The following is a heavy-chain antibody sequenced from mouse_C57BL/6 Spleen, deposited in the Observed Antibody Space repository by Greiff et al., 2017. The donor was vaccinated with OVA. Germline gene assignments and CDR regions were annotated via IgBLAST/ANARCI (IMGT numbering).Heavy chain of an antibody. CDR1: GYTFTSYW. V-gene: IGHV1-74*01. CDR2: IHPSDSDT. Sequence: QVQLQQPGAELVKPGASVKVSCKASGYTFTSYWMHWVKQRPGQGLEWIGRIHPSDSDTNYNQKFKGKATLTVDKSSSTAYMQLSSLTSKDSAVYYCANGGLLLPFDYWGQGTTLTVSS. J-gene: IGHJ2*01. D-gene: IGHD2-3*01. CDR3: ANGGLLLPFDY.